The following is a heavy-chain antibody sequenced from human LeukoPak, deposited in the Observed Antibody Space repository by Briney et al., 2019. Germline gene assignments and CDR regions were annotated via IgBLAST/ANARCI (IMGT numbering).Heavy chain of an antibody. J-gene: IGHJ5*02. CDR3: ARVVGNSYGPNWFDP. D-gene: IGHD5-18*01. Sequence: SETLSHTCTVSGGSISSGGYYWSWIRQHPGKGLEWIGYIYYSGSTYYNPSLKSRVTISVDTSKNQFSLKLSSVTAADTAVYYCARVVGNSYGPNWFDPWGQGTLVTVSS. CDR1: GGSISSGGYY. V-gene: IGHV4-31*03. CDR2: IYYSGST.